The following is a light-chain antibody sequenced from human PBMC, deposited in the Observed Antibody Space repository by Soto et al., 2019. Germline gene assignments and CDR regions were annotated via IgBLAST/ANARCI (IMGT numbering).Light chain of an antibody. J-gene: IGLJ2*01. CDR1: SSDIGSYNY. Sequence: QSALTQPPSASGSPGQSVTISCTGTSSDIGSYNYVSWYQQHPDKAPKLMIYEVNKRPSGVPDRFSGSKSGNTASLTVSGRRAEDEADYYCTSYAGYNNPVVFGGGTKLTVL. CDR3: TSYAGYNNPVV. V-gene: IGLV2-8*01. CDR2: EVN.